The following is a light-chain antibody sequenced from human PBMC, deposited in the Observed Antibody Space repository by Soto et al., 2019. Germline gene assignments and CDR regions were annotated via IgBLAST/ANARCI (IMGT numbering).Light chain of an antibody. CDR3: QSYDSTLRGVV. CDR1: SGSIASNY. V-gene: IGLV6-57*04. CDR2: EDN. Sequence: NFMLTQPHSVSESPGKTVTISCTRSSGSIASNYVQWYQQRPGSAPTTVIYEDNQRPSGVPDRFSGSIDSSSNSASLTISGLKTDDEADYYCQSYDSTLRGVVFGGGTKLTVL. J-gene: IGLJ2*01.